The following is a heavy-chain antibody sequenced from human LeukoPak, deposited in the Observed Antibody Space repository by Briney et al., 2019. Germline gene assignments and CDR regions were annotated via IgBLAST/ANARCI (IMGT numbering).Heavy chain of an antibody. V-gene: IGHV1-69*05. CDR1: GGTFSSYA. CDR2: IIPIFGTA. J-gene: IGHJ6*03. D-gene: IGHD3-9*01. CDR3: ARNYDILTGYHRGYYMDV. Sequence: SVKVSCKASGGTFSSYAISWVRQAPGRGLEWMGRIIPIFGTANYAQKFQGGVTITTDESTSTAYMELSSLRSEDTAVYYCARNYDILTGYHRGYYMDVWGKGTTVTVSS.